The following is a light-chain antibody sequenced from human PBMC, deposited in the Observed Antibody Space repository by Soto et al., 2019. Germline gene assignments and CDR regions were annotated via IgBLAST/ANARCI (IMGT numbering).Light chain of an antibody. CDR1: SSDGGAYND. Sequence: TQRGAGVGVPGEEITIECTGTSSDGGAYNDVSWYQQHPGKGTKLMIYDVTNRPSGVSARFSGSKSGNTASLTISGLRADDQADYYCNSYPARRARYVFGTGSKVTVL. CDR2: DVT. CDR3: NSYPARRARYV. V-gene: IGLV2-14*01. J-gene: IGLJ1*01.